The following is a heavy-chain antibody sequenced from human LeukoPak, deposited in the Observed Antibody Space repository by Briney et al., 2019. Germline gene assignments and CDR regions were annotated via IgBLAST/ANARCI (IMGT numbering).Heavy chain of an antibody. V-gene: IGHV4-39*01. CDR1: GGSISSSSCY. D-gene: IGHD1-26*01. CDR3: ARLGPTAPADY. Sequence: SETLSLTCIVSGGSISSSSCYWGWIRPPPGKGLEWIGSIYYSGSTYYNPSLKSRVTISVDTSKNQFSLKPSSVTAADTAVYYCARLGPTAPADYWGQGTLVTVSS. CDR2: IYYSGST. J-gene: IGHJ4*02.